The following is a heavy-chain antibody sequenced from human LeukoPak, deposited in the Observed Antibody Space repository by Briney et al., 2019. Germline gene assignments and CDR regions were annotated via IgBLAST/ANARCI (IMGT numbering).Heavy chain of an antibody. CDR1: GYTFTSYG. D-gene: IGHD1-26*01. Sequence: GASVKVSCKASGYTFTSYGINWVRQATGQGLEWMGWMNPNSGNTGYAQKFQGRVTITRNTSISTAYMELSSLRSEDTAVYYCARAISGSYLYYMDVWGKGTTVTVSS. CDR2: MNPNSGNT. V-gene: IGHV1-8*03. CDR3: ARAISGSYLYYMDV. J-gene: IGHJ6*03.